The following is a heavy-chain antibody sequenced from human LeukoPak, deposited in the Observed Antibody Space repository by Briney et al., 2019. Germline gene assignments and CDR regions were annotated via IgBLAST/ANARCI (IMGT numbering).Heavy chain of an antibody. J-gene: IGHJ4*02. V-gene: IGHV3-23*01. Sequence: GGSLRLSCAPSGLTFSFYAMSWVRQAPGKGLEWVSAINSGGAGTHYADSVKGRFTISRDNSKNTVYLQMNSLRAEDTAVYYCAKPLRGWYDFDYWGQGTLVTVSS. CDR1: GLTFSFYA. D-gene: IGHD6-19*01. CDR2: INSGGAGT. CDR3: AKPLRGWYDFDY.